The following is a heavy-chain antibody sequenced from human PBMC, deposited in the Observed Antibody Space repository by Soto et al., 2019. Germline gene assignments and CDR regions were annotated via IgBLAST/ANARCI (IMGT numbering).Heavy chain of an antibody. CDR1: GYSFTSYG. Sequence: ASVKVSCKASGYSFTSYGISWVRQAPGQGPEWMGWISGHNGNTNHPQSLQGRVTMTTDTSGNTAYMELRSLRSDDTAVYYCARHRFNYYDDTVYYYFDYWGQGTLVTVSS. V-gene: IGHV1-18*04. J-gene: IGHJ4*02. CDR3: ARHRFNYYDDTVYYYFDY. CDR2: ISGHNGNT. D-gene: IGHD3-22*01.